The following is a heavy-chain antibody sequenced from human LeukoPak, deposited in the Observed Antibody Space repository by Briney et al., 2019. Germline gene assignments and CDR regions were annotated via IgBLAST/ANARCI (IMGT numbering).Heavy chain of an antibody. Sequence: ASETLSLTCTVSGVSISSYYCSWIRQPPGKGLEWIGYISYSGSTTYNPSLNSRVTISVDTSKNHFSLKLSSVTAADTAVYYCARHIAAAGTRWGNWFDPWGQGTLVTVSS. CDR1: GVSISSYY. J-gene: IGHJ5*02. CDR2: ISYSGST. CDR3: ARHIAAAGTRWGNWFDP. V-gene: IGHV4-59*01. D-gene: IGHD6-13*01.